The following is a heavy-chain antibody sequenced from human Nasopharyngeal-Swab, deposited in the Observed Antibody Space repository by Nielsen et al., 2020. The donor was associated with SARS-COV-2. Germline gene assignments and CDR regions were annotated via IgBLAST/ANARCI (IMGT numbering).Heavy chain of an antibody. D-gene: IGHD2-15*01. CDR1: GLRDYS. Sequence: GESLKISCVDSGLRDYSMNWVRQAPGKGLEWVSSISSSSSDIYYADSVKGRFTISRDNAKNSLYLQMNNLRAEDTAVYYCARGYCSSGSCYAKHYGMDVWGQGTTVTVSS. CDR3: ARGYCSSGSCYAKHYGMDV. CDR2: ISSSSSDI. V-gene: IGHV3-21*01. J-gene: IGHJ6*02.